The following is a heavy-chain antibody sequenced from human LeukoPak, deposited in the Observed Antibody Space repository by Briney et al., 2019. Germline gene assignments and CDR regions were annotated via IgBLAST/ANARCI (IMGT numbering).Heavy chain of an antibody. Sequence: GSSVKVSCKASGGTFSSYAISWVRQAPGQGLEWMGRIIPIFGTANYAQKFQGRVTITTDESTSTAYMELSSLRSEDTAVYYCARDWCRIAVAGTCYYYYYMDVWGKGTTVTVSS. CDR1: GGTFSSYA. V-gene: IGHV1-69*05. CDR3: ARDWCRIAVAGTCYYYYYMDV. CDR2: IIPIFGTA. J-gene: IGHJ6*03. D-gene: IGHD6-19*01.